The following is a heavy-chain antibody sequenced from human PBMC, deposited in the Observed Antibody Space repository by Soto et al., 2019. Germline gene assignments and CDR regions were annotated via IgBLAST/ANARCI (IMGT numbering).Heavy chain of an antibody. Sequence: QVQLVESGGGVVQPGRSLRLSCAASGFTFSSYGMHWVRQAPGKGLEWVAVISYDGSNKYYADSVKGRFTISRDNSKNTLYLQMNSLRAEDTAVYYCAKEHSSGWSDYWGQGTLVTVSP. V-gene: IGHV3-30*18. J-gene: IGHJ4*02. CDR2: ISYDGSNK. CDR3: AKEHSSGWSDY. CDR1: GFTFSSYG. D-gene: IGHD6-19*01.